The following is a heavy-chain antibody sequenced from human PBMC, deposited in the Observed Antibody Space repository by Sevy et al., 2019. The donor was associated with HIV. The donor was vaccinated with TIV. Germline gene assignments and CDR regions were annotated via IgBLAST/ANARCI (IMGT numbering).Heavy chain of an antibody. Sequence: GGSLRLSCAASGFIFSSYVMSWVRQAPGKGLEWVSTISGSGGSTYYADSVKGRFTISRDNSKKTLDLQMNSLRAEDTAVYYCEAIATAGRDYWRQGTLVTVSS. D-gene: IGHD6-13*01. V-gene: IGHV3-23*01. CDR3: EAIATAGRDY. CDR2: ISGSGGST. CDR1: GFIFSSYV. J-gene: IGHJ4*02.